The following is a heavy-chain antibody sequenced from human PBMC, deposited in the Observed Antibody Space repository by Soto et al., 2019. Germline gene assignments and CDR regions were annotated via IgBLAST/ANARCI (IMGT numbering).Heavy chain of an antibody. CDR1: GGTFSSYA. CDR3: ATGGYSSSWYVRSYYYYGMDV. J-gene: IGHJ6*02. V-gene: IGHV1-69*06. D-gene: IGHD6-13*01. Sequence: GASVKVSCKASGGTFSSYAISWVRQAPGQGLEWMGGIIPIFGTANYAQKFQGRVTITADKSTSTAYMELSSLRSEDTAVYYCATGGYSSSWYVRSYYYYGMDVWGQGTTVTVSS. CDR2: IIPIFGTA.